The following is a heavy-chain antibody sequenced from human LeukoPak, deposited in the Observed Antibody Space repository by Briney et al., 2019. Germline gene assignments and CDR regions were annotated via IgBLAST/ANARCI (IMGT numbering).Heavy chain of an antibody. Sequence: PGGSLRLSCAASGFTFSSFGMNWVRQAPGKGLEWVSYISDSSSLTYYADSVKGRFTISRDNAKNSLSLQLNSLRDEDTAVYFCARDSPYGTAGYWGQGTLVTVSS. CDR3: ARDSPYGTAGY. CDR2: ISDSSSLT. D-gene: IGHD2-8*02. CDR1: GFTFSSFG. J-gene: IGHJ4*02. V-gene: IGHV3-48*02.